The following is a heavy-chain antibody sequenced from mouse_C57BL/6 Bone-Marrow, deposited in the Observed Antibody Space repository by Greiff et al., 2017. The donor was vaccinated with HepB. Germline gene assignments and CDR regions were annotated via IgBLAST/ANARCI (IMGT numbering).Heavy chain of an antibody. Sequence: QVQLKESGAELVKPGASVKMSCKASGYTFTTYPIEWMKQNHGKSLEWIGNFHPYNDDTKYNEKFKGKATLTVEKSSSTVYLELSRLTSDDSAVYYCARSHPHYGTGWYFDVWGKGTTVTVSS. CDR2: FHPYNDDT. D-gene: IGHD2-1*01. CDR1: GYTFTTYP. CDR3: ARSHPHYGTGWYFDV. V-gene: IGHV1-47*01. J-gene: IGHJ1*03.